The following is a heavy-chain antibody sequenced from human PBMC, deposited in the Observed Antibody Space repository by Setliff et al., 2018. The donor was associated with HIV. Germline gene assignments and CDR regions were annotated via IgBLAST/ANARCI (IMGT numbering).Heavy chain of an antibody. Sequence: SETLSLTCTVSGDSMSSSSYYWGWIRQPPGKGLEWIGSIFYSGNTYYKPSLKSRVTISVDTSKNQFSLKLSSVTAADTAVYYCARPQYPGYYFDYWGQGTLVTVSS. J-gene: IGHJ4*02. V-gene: IGHV4-39*01. CDR2: IFYSGNT. D-gene: IGHD2-2*01. CDR3: ARPQYPGYYFDY. CDR1: GDSMSSSSYY.